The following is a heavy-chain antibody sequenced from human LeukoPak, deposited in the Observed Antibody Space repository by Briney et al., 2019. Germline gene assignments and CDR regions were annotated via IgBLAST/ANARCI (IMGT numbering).Heavy chain of an antibody. V-gene: IGHV1-46*01. CDR2: INSSGGSI. CDR1: GYTFTSYY. J-gene: IGHJ4*02. D-gene: IGHD3-16*01. Sequence: ASVKVSCKASGYTFTSYYMHWVRQAPGQGLEWMGIINSSGGSISYAQKFQGRVTMTRDTSTSTVYMELSSLRSEDTAVYYCARDRPIMMRAVVVYFDYWGQGTLVTVSS. CDR3: ARDRPIMMRAVVVYFDY.